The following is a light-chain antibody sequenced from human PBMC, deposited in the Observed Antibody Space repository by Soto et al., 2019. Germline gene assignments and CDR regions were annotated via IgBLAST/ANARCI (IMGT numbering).Light chain of an antibody. CDR2: GAS. CDR1: QSISNSY. Sequence: EIVLTQSPGTLPFAAGERATLSCRASQSISNSYLAWYQQKPGQAPRLLIYGASSRATGIPDRFSGSGSGTDFTLTISRLEPEDFAVYYCQQSETFGQGTKVDIK. J-gene: IGKJ1*01. V-gene: IGKV3-20*01. CDR3: QQSET.